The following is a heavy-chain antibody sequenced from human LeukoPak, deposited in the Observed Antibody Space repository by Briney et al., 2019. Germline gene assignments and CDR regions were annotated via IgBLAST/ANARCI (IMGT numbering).Heavy chain of an antibody. CDR1: GFTFSSYG. J-gene: IGHJ4*02. CDR2: ISFDGKTK. D-gene: IGHD2-2*01. CDR3: AKEMSSSNIDH. Sequence: GRSLRLSCAASGFTFSSYGMHWVRQAPGKGLEWVAVISFDGKTKYYTDSVKGRFTISRDNSKNTLYLQMNSLRAEDTAVYYCAKEMSSSNIDHCGQGTLVTVPS. V-gene: IGHV3-30*18.